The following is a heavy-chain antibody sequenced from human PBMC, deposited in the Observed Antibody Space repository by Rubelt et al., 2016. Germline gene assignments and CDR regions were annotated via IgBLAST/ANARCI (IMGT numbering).Heavy chain of an antibody. CDR1: GGTFSSYA. D-gene: IGHD6-13*01. J-gene: IGHJ6*02. CDR2: ILPFFGRT. Sequence: QVQLVQSGAEVKKPGSSVKVSCKASGGTFSSYAFSWVRQAPGQGLEWMGGILPFFGRTHYAQKFQGRVTITAYMGLSSLRSEDTAVYYCARARMTAAGNPYYYYGMDVWGQGTTVTVSS. V-gene: IGHV1-69*01. CDR3: ARARMTAAGNPYYYYGMDV.